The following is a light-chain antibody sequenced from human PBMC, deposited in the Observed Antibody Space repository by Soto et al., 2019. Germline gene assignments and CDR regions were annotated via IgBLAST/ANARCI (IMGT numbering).Light chain of an antibody. CDR1: QTIGGW. CDR3: QQVNSYPLT. Sequence: DIQLTQSPSTLSASVGDRVTITCRASQTIGGWLAWYPQKPGKATKRLIYAASILQSGVPSRFSGSGSGTEFTLTISSLQPEDFATYYCQQVNSYPLTFGGGTKV. V-gene: IGKV1-5*01. CDR2: AAS. J-gene: IGKJ4*01.